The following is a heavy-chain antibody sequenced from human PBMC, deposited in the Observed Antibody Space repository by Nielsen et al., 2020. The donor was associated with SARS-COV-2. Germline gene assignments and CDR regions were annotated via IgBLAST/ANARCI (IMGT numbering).Heavy chain of an antibody. V-gene: IGHV3-33*01. CDR1: GFRFSDYG. D-gene: IGHD2-2*01. CDR2: FWAGVPKT. CDR3: ARDVDTSSHYSQLDP. J-gene: IGHJ5*02. Sequence: GESLKISCAGSGFRFSDYGIHWVRQVPGKGLEWVAVFWAGVPKTNYADSVKGRFTVTRDNSKSTVYLLMNSLRAEDTAVYFCARDVDTSSHYSQLDPWGQGTLVTVSS.